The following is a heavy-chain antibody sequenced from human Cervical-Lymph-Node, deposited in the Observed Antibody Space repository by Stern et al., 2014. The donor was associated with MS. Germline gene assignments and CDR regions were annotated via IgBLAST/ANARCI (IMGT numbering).Heavy chain of an antibody. CDR2: DSGST. J-gene: IGHJ6*02. D-gene: IGHD6-6*01. CDR1: GASLS. CDR3: ARERNEYTSSSHYYYGLDV. V-gene: IGHV4-59*12. Sequence: QVQLQESGPGLVKPSQTLSLTCTVSGASLSSDDSGSTRYEPSLKSRLTISLDTSKNQFSLKLNSVTAADTAVYFCARERNEYTSSSHYYYGLDVWGQGTTVIVSS.